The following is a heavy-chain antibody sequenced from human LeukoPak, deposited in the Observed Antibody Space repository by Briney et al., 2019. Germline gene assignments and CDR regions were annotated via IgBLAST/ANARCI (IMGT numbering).Heavy chain of an antibody. CDR1: GFTFRSYE. Sequence: GGSLRLSCAASGFTFRSYEMNWVRQAPGKGLEWVSYISSSGSTIYYADSVKGRFTISRDNAKNSLYLQMNSLRAEDTAVYYCARDTESRRFDPWGQGTLVTVSS. J-gene: IGHJ5*02. CDR2: ISSSGSTI. CDR3: ARDTESRRFDP. V-gene: IGHV3-48*03.